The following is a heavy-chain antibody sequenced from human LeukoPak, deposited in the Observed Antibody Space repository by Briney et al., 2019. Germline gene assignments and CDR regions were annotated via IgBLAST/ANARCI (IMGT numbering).Heavy chain of an antibody. CDR2: IYTSGST. CDR3: ARIGINSGYSKAFDI. D-gene: IGHD3-22*01. Sequence: SETLSLTCTVSGGSISSYYWSWIRQPAGKGLEWIGRIYTSGSTNYNPSLKSRVTMSVDTSKNQFSLKLSSVTAADTAVYYCARIGINSGYSKAFDIWGQGTMDTVSS. CDR1: GGSISSYY. V-gene: IGHV4-4*07. J-gene: IGHJ3*02.